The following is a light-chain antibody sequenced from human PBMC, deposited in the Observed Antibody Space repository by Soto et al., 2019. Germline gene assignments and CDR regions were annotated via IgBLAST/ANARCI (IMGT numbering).Light chain of an antibody. V-gene: IGLV2-8*01. J-gene: IGLJ1*01. Sequence: QSALTQPPSASGSPGQSVTISCTGTKNDIGVYDFVSWYQHHPGKAPRLIVYEVVQRPSGVPDRFSGSKSGNTASLPVSGLQAADEADYYCKSYAGRNTYVFGSGTKLTVL. CDR2: EVV. CDR3: KSYAGRNTYV. CDR1: KNDIGVYDF.